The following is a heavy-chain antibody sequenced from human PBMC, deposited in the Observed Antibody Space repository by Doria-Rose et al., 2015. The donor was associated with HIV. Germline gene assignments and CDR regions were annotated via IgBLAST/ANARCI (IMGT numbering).Heavy chain of an antibody. V-gene: IGHV4-4*07. CDR3: ARDRGDY. Sequence: KXSXTLXLXXTXSXXSXXNFXXXXVXXXAGKGLEWIGRIYSTGSTNYNPSLQSRVTISIATSRSQFSLSLRSVTAADTAFYFCARDRGDYWGQGALVTVTS. CDR2: IYSTGST. J-gene: IGHJ4*02. CDR1: XXSXXNFX.